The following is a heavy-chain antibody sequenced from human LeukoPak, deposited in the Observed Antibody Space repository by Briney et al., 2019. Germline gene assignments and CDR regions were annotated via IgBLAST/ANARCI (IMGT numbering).Heavy chain of an antibody. CDR1: GFTVSSNY. V-gene: IGHV3-7*05. CDR2: IKEDGSEK. CDR3: ARDWGAAGLWDY. J-gene: IGHJ4*02. D-gene: IGHD6-13*01. Sequence: GSLSLSCAAPGFTVSSNYRTWVRQAPGKGLEWVANIKEDGSEKNYVDSVKGRFTISRDNAKNSLYLQMNSLRAEDTAIYYCARDWGAAGLWDYWGQGTLVTVSS.